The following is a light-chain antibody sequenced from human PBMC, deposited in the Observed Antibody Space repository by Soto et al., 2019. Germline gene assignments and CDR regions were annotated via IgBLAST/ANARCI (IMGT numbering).Light chain of an antibody. V-gene: IGKV1-9*01. Sequence: DIQLTQSPSILSASVGDRVTITCRASQGISSYLAWYQQKPGKAPNLLIYAASTLQSGVPSRFSGSGSGTEFTLTISSLQPEDFATYYCQQLNSFPPAFGQGTRLEIK. J-gene: IGKJ5*01. CDR1: QGISSY. CDR2: AAS. CDR3: QQLNSFPPA.